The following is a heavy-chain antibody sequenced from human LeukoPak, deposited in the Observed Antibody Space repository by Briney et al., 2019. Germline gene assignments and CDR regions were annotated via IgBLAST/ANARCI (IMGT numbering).Heavy chain of an antibody. D-gene: IGHD6-6*01. CDR2: ISYDGSNK. J-gene: IGHJ4*02. Sequence: GGSLRLSCAASGLTFSSYAMHWVRQAPGKGLEWVAVISYDGSNKYYADSVKGRFTISRDNSKNTLYLQMNSLRAEDTAVYYCSRGHSFSNIAARSPLDYWGQGTLVTVSS. CDR1: GLTFSSYA. CDR3: SRGHSFSNIAARSPLDY. V-gene: IGHV3-30-3*01.